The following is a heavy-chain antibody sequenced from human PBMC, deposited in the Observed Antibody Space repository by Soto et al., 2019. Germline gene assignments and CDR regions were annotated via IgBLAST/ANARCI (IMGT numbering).Heavy chain of an antibody. J-gene: IGHJ6*03. Sequence: GASVKVSCKASGYTFTSYDINWVRQATGLGLEWMGWMNPNSGNTGYAQNFQGRVTMTRDTSINTAYMELSSLRSEDTAVYFCARSYCSSTSCRQLDVWGKGTTVTV. CDR3: ARSYCSSTSCRQLDV. D-gene: IGHD2-2*01. CDR2: MNPNSGNT. V-gene: IGHV1-8*01. CDR1: GYTFTSYD.